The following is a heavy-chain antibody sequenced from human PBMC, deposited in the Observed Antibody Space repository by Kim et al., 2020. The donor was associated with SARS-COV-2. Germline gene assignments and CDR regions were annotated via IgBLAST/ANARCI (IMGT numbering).Heavy chain of an antibody. V-gene: IGHV4-59*13. CDR1: GGSISTYC. Sequence: SETLSLTCSVSGGSISTYCWSWIRQPPGKGLEWIGYIYYTGDTDYNPSLKSRVTVSVDTSKNQVSLRLSSVTAADTAVYYCARGLYFSSHCTNAVCQYYCNGMDVWGQGTTVMVSS. CDR2: IYYTGDT. D-gene: IGHD2-8*01. J-gene: IGHJ6*02. CDR3: ARGLYFSSHCTNAVCQYYCNGMDV.